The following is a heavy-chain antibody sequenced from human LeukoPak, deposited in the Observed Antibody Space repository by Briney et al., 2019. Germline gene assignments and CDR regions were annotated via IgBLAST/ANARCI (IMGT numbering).Heavy chain of an antibody. D-gene: IGHD5-18*01. V-gene: IGHV3-53*01. CDR1: GSTVSSNY. J-gene: IGHJ6*03. Sequence: GGSLGLSCAASGSTVSSNYMSWVRQALGKGLEWVSVIYSGGSTYYADSVMGRFTISRDNSKNTLYLQMNSLRAEDMAVYYCARDTARGRYYYYYMDVWGKGTTVTVSS. CDR3: ARDTARGRYYYYYMDV. CDR2: IYSGGST.